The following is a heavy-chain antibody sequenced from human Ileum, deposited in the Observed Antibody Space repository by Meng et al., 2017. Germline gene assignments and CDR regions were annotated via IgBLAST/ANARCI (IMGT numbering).Heavy chain of an antibody. CDR2: IYTSGST. CDR1: GGSISSYY. Sequence: PVLVAPPETTYILCPVSGGSISSYYWSWIRRPAGKGLEWIGRIYTSGSTNYNPSLKSRVTMSVDTSKNQFSLKLSSVTAADTAVYYCARDVVPTVTYYYNWFDPWGQGTLVTVSS. CDR3: ARDVVPTVTYYYNWFDP. J-gene: IGHJ5*02. V-gene: IGHV4-4*07. D-gene: IGHD4-17*01.